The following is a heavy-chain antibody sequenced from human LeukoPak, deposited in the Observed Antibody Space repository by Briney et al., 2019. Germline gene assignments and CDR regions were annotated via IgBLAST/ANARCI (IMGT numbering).Heavy chain of an antibody. D-gene: IGHD2-8*02. V-gene: IGHV3-23*01. CDR2: TVGSRPDT. Sequence: GGSLRLSCAASGFTFTRYGMTWVRQAPGKGLEWVSATVGSRPDTYHADSVKGRFTVSRDNSRNTLYLQMNNLRIEDSAVYYCTKAPLMSCTGAFCYPFDSWGQGVLVTVSS. CDR3: TKAPLMSCTGAFCYPFDS. CDR1: GFTFTRYG. J-gene: IGHJ4*02.